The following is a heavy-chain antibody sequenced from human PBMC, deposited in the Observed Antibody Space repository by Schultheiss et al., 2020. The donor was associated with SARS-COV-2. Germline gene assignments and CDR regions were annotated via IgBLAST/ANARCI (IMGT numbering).Heavy chain of an antibody. V-gene: IGHV3-33*06. J-gene: IGHJ6*02. CDR1: GFTFSSYG. Sequence: GGSLRLSCAASGFTFSSYGMHWVRQAPGKGLEWVAVIWYDGSNKYYADSVKGRFTISRDNSKNTLYLQMNSLRAEDTAVYYCAKGRAVIITATFAMDVWGQGATVTVSS. CDR2: IWYDGSNK. D-gene: IGHD2-15*01. CDR3: AKGRAVIITATFAMDV.